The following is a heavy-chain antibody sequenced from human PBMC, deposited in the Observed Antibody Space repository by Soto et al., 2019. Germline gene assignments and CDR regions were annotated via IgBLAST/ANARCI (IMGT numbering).Heavy chain of an antibody. D-gene: IGHD6-13*01. CDR1: GGTFSSYA. V-gene: IGHV1-69*12. CDR3: ASFSSSQSGMDV. Sequence: QVQLVQSGAEVKKPGSSVKVSCKASGGTFSSYAISWVRQAPGQGLEWMGGIIPIFGTANYAQKFQGRVXIXAXXSTSTAYMELSSLRSEDTAVYYCASFSSSQSGMDVWGQGTTVTVSS. J-gene: IGHJ6*02. CDR2: IIPIFGTA.